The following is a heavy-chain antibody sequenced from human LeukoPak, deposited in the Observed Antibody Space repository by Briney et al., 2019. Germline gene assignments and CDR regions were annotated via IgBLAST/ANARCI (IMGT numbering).Heavy chain of an antibody. CDR1: GYTFTDYY. J-gene: IGHJ3*02. V-gene: IGHV1-2*02. D-gene: IGHD4-23*01. CDR2: ISPDSGDT. CDR3: ARDGNFDI. Sequence: GASVKVSCKASGYTFTDYYIHWVRQAPGRGLEWMGWISPDSGDTNSAQKFQGRVTMTRDTSISTVYVEVTGLRSDDTAVYYCARDGNFDIWGQGTMVTISS.